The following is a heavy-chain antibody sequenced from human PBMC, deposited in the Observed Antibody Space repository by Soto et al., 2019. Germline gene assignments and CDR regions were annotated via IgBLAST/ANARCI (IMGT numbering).Heavy chain of an antibody. J-gene: IGHJ6*02. D-gene: IGHD2-21*02. V-gene: IGHV1-18*01. CDR1: GYTFTRSG. Sequence: ASVKVSCKASGYTFTRSGISWVRQAPGQGLEWLGWINPDNGNTNYAQHLQGRVSLTTDTSTSTAYMDLRSLRSDDTAVYYCARVRRLSMVTVATNYYYAMDVWGQGTTVTVSS. CDR3: ARVRRLSMVTVATNYYYAMDV. CDR2: INPDNGNT.